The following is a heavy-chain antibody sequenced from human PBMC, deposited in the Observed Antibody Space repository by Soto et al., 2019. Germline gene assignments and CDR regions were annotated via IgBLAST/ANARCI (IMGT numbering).Heavy chain of an antibody. V-gene: IGHV1-69*02. D-gene: IGHD1-7*01. Sequence: SVKVSCKASGGTFSSYTISWVRQAPGQGLEWMGRIIPILGIANYAQKFQGRVTITADKSTSTAYMELSSLRSEDTAVYYCARKYNWNYDNWFDPWGQGTLVTVYS. CDR2: IIPILGIA. CDR1: GGTFSSYT. J-gene: IGHJ5*02. CDR3: ARKYNWNYDNWFDP.